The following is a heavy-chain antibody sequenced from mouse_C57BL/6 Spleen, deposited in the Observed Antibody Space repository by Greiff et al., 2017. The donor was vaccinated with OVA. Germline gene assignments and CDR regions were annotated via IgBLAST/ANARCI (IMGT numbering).Heavy chain of an antibody. D-gene: IGHD1-1*01. CDR1: GFTFSSYG. CDR2: ISSGGSYT. Sequence: EVNLVESGGDLVKPGGSLKLSCAASGFTFSSYGMSWVRQTPDKRLEWVATISSGGSYTYYPDSVKGRFPISRDTAKNTLYLQLSNLKSEDTAMYYCARITTVVAPPGGFDVWGTGTTVTVSS. V-gene: IGHV5-6*01. J-gene: IGHJ1*03. CDR3: ARITTVVAPPGGFDV.